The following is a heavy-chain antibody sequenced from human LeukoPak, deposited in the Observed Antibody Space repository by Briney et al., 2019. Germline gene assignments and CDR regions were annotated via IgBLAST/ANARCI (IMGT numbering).Heavy chain of an antibody. CDR1: GGSISSSSYY. Sequence: SETLSLTCIVSGGSISSSSYYWGWIRQPPGKGLEWIGSIYYSGSTYYNPSLKSRVTISVDTSKNQFSLNLSSVTAADTAVYYCARDQRSGYSGYDYYYYYYMDVWGKGTTVTVSS. J-gene: IGHJ6*03. CDR2: IYYSGST. CDR3: ARDQRSGYSGYDYYYYYYMDV. D-gene: IGHD5-12*01. V-gene: IGHV4-39*07.